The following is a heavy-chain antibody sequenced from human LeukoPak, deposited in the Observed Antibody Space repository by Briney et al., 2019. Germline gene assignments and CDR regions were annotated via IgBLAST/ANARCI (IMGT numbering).Heavy chain of an antibody. CDR3: ARGHHKRQLLFRFDP. CDR1: GDSISTYY. D-gene: IGHD2-2*01. Sequence: SETLSLTCTVSGDSISTYYWSWIRQPPGKGLEWIGYIYYTGSTNYNPSLKSRVTISVDTSKNQFSLKLSSVTAADTAVYYCARGHHKRQLLFRFDPWGQGTLVTVSS. CDR2: IYYTGST. J-gene: IGHJ5*02. V-gene: IGHV4-59*12.